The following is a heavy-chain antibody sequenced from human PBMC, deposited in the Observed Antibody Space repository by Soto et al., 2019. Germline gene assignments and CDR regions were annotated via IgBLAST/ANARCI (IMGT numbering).Heavy chain of an antibody. V-gene: IGHV4-59*01. CDR1: GGSIRSYY. CDR2: IYYSGST. J-gene: IGHJ4*02. Sequence: HVQLQESGPGLVKPSETLSLTCTVSGGSIRSYYWSWIRQPPGKGLEWIGYIYYSGSTNYNPSLKSRVTISVDTYKNQFSLKLIAVTAAYTAVYYCARGVSSYAIDYWGQGTLVTVSS. CDR3: ARGVSSYAIDY. D-gene: IGHD6-13*01.